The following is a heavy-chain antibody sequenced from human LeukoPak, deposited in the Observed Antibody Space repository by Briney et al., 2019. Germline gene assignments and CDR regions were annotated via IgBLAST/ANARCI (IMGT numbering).Heavy chain of an antibody. D-gene: IGHD1-26*01. Sequence: GGSLRLSCAASGFTFSSYAMSWVRQAPGKGLEWVSAISGSGGSTYYADSVKGRFTISRDNSKDTLHLQMNSLRAEDTAVYYCAKDFSQEGSHSVDYWGQGTLVTVSS. CDR3: AKDFSQEGSHSVDY. V-gene: IGHV3-23*01. J-gene: IGHJ4*02. CDR2: ISGSGGST. CDR1: GFTFSSYA.